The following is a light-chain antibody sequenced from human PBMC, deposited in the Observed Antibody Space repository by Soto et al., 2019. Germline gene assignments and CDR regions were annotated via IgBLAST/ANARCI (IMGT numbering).Light chain of an antibody. Sequence: AIRMTQSPSSLSASTGDRVTITCRASQGISSYLAWYQQKPGKAPKLLIYAASTLQSGVPSRFSGSGSETDYTLTISCLQSEDFATYYCQQYYSYPPTFGQGTKVEIK. V-gene: IGKV1-8*01. CDR1: QGISSY. CDR3: QQYYSYPPT. CDR2: AAS. J-gene: IGKJ1*01.